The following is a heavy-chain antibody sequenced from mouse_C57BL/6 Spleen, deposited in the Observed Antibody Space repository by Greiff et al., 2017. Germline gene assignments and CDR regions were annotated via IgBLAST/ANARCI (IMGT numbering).Heavy chain of an antibody. V-gene: IGHV10-3*01. CDR2: IRSKSSNYAT. Sequence: EVQVVESGGGLVQPTGSLKLSCAASGFTFNTYAMHWVRQAPGKGLEWVARIRSKSSNYATYYADSVKYRFTISRDDSQSLLYLQMNNLKTEDSAMYYCVRGGYDGYYPPEAMDYWGQGTSGTVSS. D-gene: IGHD2-3*01. CDR1: GFTFNTYA. CDR3: VRGGYDGYYPPEAMDY. J-gene: IGHJ4*01.